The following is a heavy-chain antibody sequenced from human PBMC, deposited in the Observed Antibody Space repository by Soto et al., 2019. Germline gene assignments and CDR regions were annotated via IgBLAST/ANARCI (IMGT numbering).Heavy chain of an antibody. V-gene: IGHV4-30-4*01. CDR2: IYYSGST. J-gene: IGHJ2*01. CDR1: GGSISSGDYY. Sequence: QVQLQESGPGLVKPSQTLSLTCTVSGGSISSGDYYWSWIRQPPGKGLEWIGYIYYSGSTYYNPSLKSRVTISVDKSKNQFSLKLSSVTAADTAVYYCASSRDRFGVVIPVNWYFDLWGRGTLVTVSS. D-gene: IGHD3-3*01. CDR3: ASSRDRFGVVIPVNWYFDL.